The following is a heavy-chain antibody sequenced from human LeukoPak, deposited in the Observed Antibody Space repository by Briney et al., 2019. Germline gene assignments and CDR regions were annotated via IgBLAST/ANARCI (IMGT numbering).Heavy chain of an antibody. V-gene: IGHV4-39*07. CDR2: IYYSGST. Sequence: PSETLSLTCTVSGGSISSSSYYWGWIRQPPGTGLEWLGSIYYSGSTYYNPSLKSRVTISVDTSKNQFSLKLSSVTAADTAVYYCARERSDYGDYGPFDYWGQGTLVTVSS. D-gene: IGHD4-17*01. CDR3: ARERSDYGDYGPFDY. J-gene: IGHJ4*02. CDR1: GGSISSSSYY.